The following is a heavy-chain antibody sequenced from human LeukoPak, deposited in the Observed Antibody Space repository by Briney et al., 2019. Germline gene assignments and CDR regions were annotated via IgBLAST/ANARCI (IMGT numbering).Heavy chain of an antibody. CDR3: VRDGVGGSLYYLDY. D-gene: IGHD1-26*01. CDR2: IYSGGTT. Sequence: GGSLRLSCAASGFTVSTNYMSWVRQAPGKGLEWVSIIYSGGTTYYADSVKGRFTISRDNSKNTLYLQMNCLTAEDTAVYYCVRDGVGGSLYYLDYWGQGSLVTVSS. V-gene: IGHV3-53*05. J-gene: IGHJ4*02. CDR1: GFTVSTNY.